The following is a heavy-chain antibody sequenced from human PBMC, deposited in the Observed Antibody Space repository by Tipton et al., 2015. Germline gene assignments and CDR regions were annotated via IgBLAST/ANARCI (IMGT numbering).Heavy chain of an antibody. CDR2: IWYDVIKK. CDR1: GFTFTSYG. D-gene: IGHD5-12*01. J-gene: IGHJ6*02. CDR3: ARVGGGGYSYYYYGFDV. V-gene: IGHV3-33*01. Sequence: SLRLSCAASGFTFTSYGIHWVRQAPGKGLEWVAVIWYDVIKKHYADSVKGRFTISRDNSKNTVYLQVDSLTVEDAAVYYCARVGGGGYSYYYYGFDVWGQGTTVTVS.